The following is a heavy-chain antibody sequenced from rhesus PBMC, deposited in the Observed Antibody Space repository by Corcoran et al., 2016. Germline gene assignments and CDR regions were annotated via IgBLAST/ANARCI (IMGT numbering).Heavy chain of an antibody. Sequence: QVQLQESGPGLVKPSETLSLTCAVSGGSFSGYYWGWIRQPPGKGLEGIGDISGSRGSTDQHPYLKSRVTISTDTSKTQFSLKLSSVTAADTAVDYGARPAYGSGYYMDYFDYWGQGVLVTVSS. J-gene: IGHJ4*01. D-gene: IGHD3-28*01. V-gene: IGHV4-165*01. CDR1: GGSFSGYY. CDR2: ISGSRGST. CDR3: ARPAYGSGYYMDYFDY.